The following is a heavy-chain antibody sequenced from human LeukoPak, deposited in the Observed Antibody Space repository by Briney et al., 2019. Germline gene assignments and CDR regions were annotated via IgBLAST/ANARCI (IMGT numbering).Heavy chain of an antibody. CDR1: GGSLSSGYY. D-gene: IGHD2-21*02. CDR2: INHSEST. V-gene: IGHV4-34*01. J-gene: IGHJ6*04. Sequence: SETLSLTCAVYGGSLSSGYYWSWIRHSPGKGLEWIGEINHSESTIYSPSLRSRVTISVDTSKKHFSLKLSSVTAADTGLYYCARSKVTAYSYSGLDVWGKGTTVTVSS. CDR3: ARSKVTAYSYSGLDV.